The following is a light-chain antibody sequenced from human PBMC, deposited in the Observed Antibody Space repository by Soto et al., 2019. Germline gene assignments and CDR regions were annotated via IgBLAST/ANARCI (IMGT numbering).Light chain of an antibody. CDR2: SDN. J-gene: IGLJ1*01. CDR1: SSNIGTYS. CDR3: AAWDDSLNGCV. V-gene: IGLV1-44*01. Sequence: SVLTQPPSASGTPGQRVTISCSGSSSNIGTYSVSWYQHFPFTAPRLLIYSDNQRPSGVPDRFSASKSGASASLAISGLQSEDEADFYCAAWDDSLNGCVFGTGTKVTVL.